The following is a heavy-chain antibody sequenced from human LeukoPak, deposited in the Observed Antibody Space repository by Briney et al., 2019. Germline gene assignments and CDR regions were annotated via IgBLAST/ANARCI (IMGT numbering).Heavy chain of an antibody. Sequence: SETLSLTCTVSGGSISSYYWSWIRQPPGKGLEWIGYIYYSGSTNYNPSLKSRVTLSVDTPKNQFSLKLSSVTAADTAVYYCASSSFGYGMDVWGQGTTVTVSS. J-gene: IGHJ6*02. CDR2: IYYSGST. D-gene: IGHD3-10*01. V-gene: IGHV4-59*01. CDR3: ASSSFGYGMDV. CDR1: GGSISSYY.